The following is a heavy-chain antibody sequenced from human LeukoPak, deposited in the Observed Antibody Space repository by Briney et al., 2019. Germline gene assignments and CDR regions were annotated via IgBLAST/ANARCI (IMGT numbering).Heavy chain of an antibody. D-gene: IGHD1-7*01. CDR2: ISSSGNTI. Sequence: PGGSLRLSCAASGFTFSDYYMSWIRQAPGKGLEWVSYISSSGNTIYYADSVKGRFTISRDNAKNSLYLQMNSLRAEDTAVYYCASPVHQVELIYAFDIWGQGTMVTVSS. CDR1: GFTFSDYY. V-gene: IGHV3-11*04. J-gene: IGHJ3*02. CDR3: ASPVHQVELIYAFDI.